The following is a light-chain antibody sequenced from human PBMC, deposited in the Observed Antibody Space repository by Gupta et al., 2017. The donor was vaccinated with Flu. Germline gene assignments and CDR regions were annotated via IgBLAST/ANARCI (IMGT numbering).Light chain of an antibody. J-gene: IGKJ2*01. CDR3: QQENNWPYT. CDR1: QSVSSN. Sequence: EIVMTQSPATLSVSPGERATLSCRASQSVSSNLAWYQQKPGQAPRLLIYGASTRATGIPARFSGSGSGTEFTLTISSRQSEDFAVYYCQQENNWPYTFGQRTKMEIK. CDR2: GAS. V-gene: IGKV3-15*01.